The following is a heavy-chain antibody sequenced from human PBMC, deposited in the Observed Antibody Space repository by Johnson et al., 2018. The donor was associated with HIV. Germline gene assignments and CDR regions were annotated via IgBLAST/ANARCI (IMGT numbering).Heavy chain of an antibody. V-gene: IGHV3-66*02. J-gene: IGHJ3*02. D-gene: IGHD6-25*01. CDR3: ARAKQRADAVDI. CDR1: GFTFSDHY. Sequence: VQLVESGGGLVQPGGSLRLSCAASGFTFSDHYMDWVRQAPGKGLEWVSLIDAGGSTHYAESVKGRFTISRDISQNTLYLQMNSLRAEDTAVYYCARAKQRADAVDIWGQGTMVTVSS. CDR2: IDAGGST.